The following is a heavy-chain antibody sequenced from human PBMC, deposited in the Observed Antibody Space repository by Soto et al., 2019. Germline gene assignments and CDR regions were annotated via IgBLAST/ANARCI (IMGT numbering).Heavy chain of an antibody. CDR2: ISSTSDNI. CDR1: GFTFSSYV. CDR3: PRRLLCTVASGQGRPPLAS. V-gene: IGHV3-48*01. D-gene: IGHD2-8*02. J-gene: IGHJ5*02. Sequence: EVQLVESGGGLVQPGGSLRLSCAASGFTFSSYVMNWVRQAPGKGLEWVSYISSTSDNIYYADSVKGRFTISSDNAKNSLTLQSTSLRAEDTAVYYCPRRLLCTVASGQGRPPLASWGRGTGVTVPS.